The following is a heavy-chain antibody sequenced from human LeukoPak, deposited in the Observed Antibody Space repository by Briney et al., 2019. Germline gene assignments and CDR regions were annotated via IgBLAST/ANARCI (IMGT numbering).Heavy chain of an antibody. CDR1: GFTFSSYG. J-gene: IGHJ5*02. D-gene: IGHD3-10*01. V-gene: IGHV3-33*01. CDR3: ARDRGESWFDP. CDR2: IWYDGSNK. Sequence: GRSLRLSCAASGFTFSSYGMHWVRQAPGKGLEWVAFIWYDGSNKYYTDSLKGRFTTSRDNSKNTLYLQMNSLRAEDTAIYYCARDRGESWFDPWGQGTLVTVSS.